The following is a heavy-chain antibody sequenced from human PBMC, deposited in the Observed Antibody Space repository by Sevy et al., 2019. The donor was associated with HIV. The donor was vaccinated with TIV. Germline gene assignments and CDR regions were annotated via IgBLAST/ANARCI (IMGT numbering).Heavy chain of an antibody. V-gene: IGHV1-69*13. D-gene: IGHD5-18*01. J-gene: IGHJ3*02. CDR3: ARARRGYNYAFDI. CDR1: GGTFSSYA. CDR2: IIPIFGTA. Sequence: VKVSCKASGGTFSSYAISWVRQAPGQGLEWMGGIIPIFGTANYAQKFQGRVTITADKSTSTAYMELSSLRSEDTAVYYCARARRGYNYAFDIWGQGTMVTVSS.